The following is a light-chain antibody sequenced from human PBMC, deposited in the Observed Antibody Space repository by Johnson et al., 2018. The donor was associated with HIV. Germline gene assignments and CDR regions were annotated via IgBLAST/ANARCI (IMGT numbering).Light chain of an antibody. CDR2: DNN. CDR3: GTWDSRLSANV. V-gene: IGLV1-51*01. CDR1: SSNIGNSY. J-gene: IGLJ1*01. Sequence: QSVLTQPPSVSAAPGQKVTISCSGSSSNIGNSYVSWYQQLPGTAPKLLIYDNNKRPSGIPDRFSGSKSGTSATLGITGLQTGDEADYYGGTWDSRLSANVFGTGTKVTVL.